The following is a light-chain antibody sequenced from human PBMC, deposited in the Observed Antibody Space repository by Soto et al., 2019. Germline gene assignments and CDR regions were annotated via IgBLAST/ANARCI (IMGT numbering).Light chain of an antibody. CDR1: SSDVGGYNY. CDR3: SSYTIRSTYV. Sequence: QSVLTQPASVSGSPGQSITISCTGTSSDVGGYNYVSWYQHHPGKAPKLMIFEVSDWPSGVSNRFSGSKSGNTASLTISGLQAEDEADYYCSSYTIRSTYVFGTGTKVTVL. CDR2: EVS. J-gene: IGLJ1*01. V-gene: IGLV2-14*01.